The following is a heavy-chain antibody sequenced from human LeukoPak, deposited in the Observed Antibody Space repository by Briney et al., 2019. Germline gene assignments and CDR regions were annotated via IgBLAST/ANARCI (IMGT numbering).Heavy chain of an antibody. CDR3: ARDYGDYGFDY. D-gene: IGHD4-17*01. CDR2: IYYSGST. V-gene: IGHV4-61*01. CDR1: GGSVSSGSYY. Sequence: PETLSLTCTVSGGSVSSGSYYWSWIRQPPGKGLEWIGYIYYSGSTNYNPSLKSRVTISVDTSKNQFSLKLSSVTAADTAVYYCARDYGDYGFDYWGQGTLVTVSS. J-gene: IGHJ4*02.